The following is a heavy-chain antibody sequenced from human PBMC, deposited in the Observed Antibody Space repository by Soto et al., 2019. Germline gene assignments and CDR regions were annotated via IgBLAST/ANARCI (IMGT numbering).Heavy chain of an antibody. J-gene: IGHJ6*02. Sequence: QVQLVQSGAEVKKPGSSVKVSCKASGGTFSSYTISWVRQAPGQGLEWMGRIIPILGIANYAQKFQGRVTITADKSTSTAYMELSSLRSEDTAVYYCARELDYYYGMDVWGQGTTVIVSS. CDR2: IIPILGIA. CDR1: GGTFSSYT. CDR3: ARELDYYYGMDV. V-gene: IGHV1-69*08.